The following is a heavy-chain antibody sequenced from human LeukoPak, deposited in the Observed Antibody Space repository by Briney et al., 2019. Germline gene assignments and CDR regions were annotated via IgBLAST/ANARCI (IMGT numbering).Heavy chain of an antibody. CDR2: ISAYNGNT. CDR1: GYTFTSYG. V-gene: IGHV1-18*01. D-gene: IGHD6-19*01. CDR3: ARVGTIAVAGTDYFDY. J-gene: IGHJ4*02. Sequence: GASVKVSCKASGYTFTSYGISWVRQAPGQGLEWMGWISAYNGNTNYAQKLQGRVTMTTDTSTSTAYMELRSLRSDDTAVYYCARVGTIAVAGTDYFDYWGQGTLVTVSA.